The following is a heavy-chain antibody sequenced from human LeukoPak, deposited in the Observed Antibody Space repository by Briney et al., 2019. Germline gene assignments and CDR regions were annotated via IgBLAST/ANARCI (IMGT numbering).Heavy chain of an antibody. J-gene: IGHJ4*02. CDR2: ISYDGSNK. V-gene: IGHV3-30*04. CDR1: GFTFSSYA. CDR3: ARGRYRGYDLDY. D-gene: IGHD5-12*01. Sequence: GGSLRLSCAASGFTFSSYAMHWVRQAPGKGLEWVAVISYDGSNKYYADSVKGRFTISRDNSKNTLYLQMNSLRAEDTAVYYCARGRYRGYDLDYWGQGTLVTVSS.